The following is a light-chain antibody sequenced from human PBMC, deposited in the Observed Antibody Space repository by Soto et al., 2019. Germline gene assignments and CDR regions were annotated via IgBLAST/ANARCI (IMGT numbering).Light chain of an antibody. CDR1: SSNIGSNY. V-gene: IGLV1-47*02. CDR2: SNN. CDR3: AAWDDSLSGWV. J-gene: IGLJ3*02. Sequence: QSVLTQPPSASGTPGQRVTISCSGSSSNIGSNYVYWYQQLPGTAPKLLIYSNNQRPSGVPDRFSGSKSGTSDSLASSGLRSEDEADYYCAAWDDSLSGWVFGGGTKLTVL.